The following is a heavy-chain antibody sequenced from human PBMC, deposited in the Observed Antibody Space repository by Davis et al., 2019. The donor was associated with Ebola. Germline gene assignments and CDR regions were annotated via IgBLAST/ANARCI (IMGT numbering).Heavy chain of an antibody. Sequence: AASVKVSCKTSGYNFDDYGINWVRQAPGQGLEWMGGIIPMFATASYAQKFQGRVTITADKSTSTAYMEVSSLRSEDTAVYYCARGADDFWSGGTYRYYDLDVWGLGTMVTVSS. V-gene: IGHV1-69*06. J-gene: IGHJ6*02. D-gene: IGHD3-3*01. CDR2: IIPMFATA. CDR1: GYNFDDYG. CDR3: ARGADDFWSGGTYRYYDLDV.